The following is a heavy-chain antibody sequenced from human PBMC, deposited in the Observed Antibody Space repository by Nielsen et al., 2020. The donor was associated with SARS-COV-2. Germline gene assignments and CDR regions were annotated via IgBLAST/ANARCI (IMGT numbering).Heavy chain of an antibody. CDR2: INPNSGGT. Sequence: ASVKVSCKASGYTFTGYYMHWVRQAPGQGLEWMGWINPNSGGTNYAQKFQGWVTMTRDTSISTAYMELSRLRSDDTAVYYCARGKGNVPVAAAVDYWGQGALVTVSS. J-gene: IGHJ4*02. D-gene: IGHD2-15*01. V-gene: IGHV1-2*04. CDR1: GYTFTGYY. CDR3: ARGKGNVPVAAAVDY.